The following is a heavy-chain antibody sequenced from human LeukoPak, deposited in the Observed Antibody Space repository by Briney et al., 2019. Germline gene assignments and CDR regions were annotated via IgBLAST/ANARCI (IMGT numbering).Heavy chain of an antibody. CDR3: ARDLGQYYDTSDNWFDP. CDR1: GFTFSIYS. J-gene: IGHJ5*02. V-gene: IGHV3-23*01. Sequence: PGGSLRLSCVASGFTFSIYSMSWVRQAPGEGLEWVSAISASGGDTYYADSVKGRFTISRDNAKNTLNLQMNSLRAEDTAVYYCARDLGQYYDTSDNWFDPWGQGTLVTVSS. CDR2: ISASGGDT. D-gene: IGHD3-22*01.